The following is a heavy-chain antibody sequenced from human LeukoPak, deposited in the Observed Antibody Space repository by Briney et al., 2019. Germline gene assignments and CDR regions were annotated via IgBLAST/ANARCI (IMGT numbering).Heavy chain of an antibody. Sequence: SETLSLTCTVSGGYISTYYWSWIRQPPGKGLEWIGYIYYSGSTNYNPSLKSRVTISVDTSKNQFSLKLSSVTAADTAVYYCARGYGVLDYWGQGTLVTVSS. CDR1: GGYISTYY. V-gene: IGHV4-59*01. D-gene: IGHD4-17*01. CDR2: IYYSGST. J-gene: IGHJ4*02. CDR3: ARGYGVLDY.